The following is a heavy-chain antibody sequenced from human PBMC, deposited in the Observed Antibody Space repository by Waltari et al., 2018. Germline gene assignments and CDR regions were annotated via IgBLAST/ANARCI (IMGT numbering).Heavy chain of an antibody. CDR1: GGTFSRYA. D-gene: IGHD1-1*01. V-gene: IGHV1-69*01. Sequence: QVQLVQSGAEVKKPGSSVKDSCKASGGTFSRYALSWVRQAPGQGLEWIGGIIPIFGTANYAQKFQGRVTITADESTSTAYMELSSLRSEDTAVYYCATSTYPGDYWGQGTLVTVSS. CDR2: IIPIFGTA. CDR3: ATSTYPGDY. J-gene: IGHJ4*02.